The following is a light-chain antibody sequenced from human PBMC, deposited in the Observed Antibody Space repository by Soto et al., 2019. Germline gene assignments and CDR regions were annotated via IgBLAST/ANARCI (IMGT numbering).Light chain of an antibody. J-gene: IGLJ1*01. CDR3: SSYTSSATFGV. CDR2: DVS. Sequence: QSVLTQPASVSVSPGQSITISCTGTSSDVGGYNYVSWYQQHPGRVPKLLIYDVSYRPSGVSNRFSGSKSGNTASLTISGLQAEDEAEYYCSSYTSSATFGVFGTGTKVTVL. CDR1: SSDVGGYNY. V-gene: IGLV2-14*03.